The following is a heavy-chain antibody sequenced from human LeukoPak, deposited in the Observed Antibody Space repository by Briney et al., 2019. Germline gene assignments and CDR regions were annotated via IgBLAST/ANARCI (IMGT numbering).Heavy chain of an antibody. CDR3: ARVVTYYYDSSGDAFDI. V-gene: IGHV3-7*01. D-gene: IGHD3-22*01. CDR1: GFTFSSYW. Sequence: GGSLRLSCAASGFTFSSYWMSWVRQAPGKGLEWVANIKQDGSEKYYVDSVKGRFTISRDNAKNSLYLQMNSLRAEDTAVYYCARVVTYYYDSSGDAFDIWGQGTMVTVSS. J-gene: IGHJ3*02. CDR2: IKQDGSEK.